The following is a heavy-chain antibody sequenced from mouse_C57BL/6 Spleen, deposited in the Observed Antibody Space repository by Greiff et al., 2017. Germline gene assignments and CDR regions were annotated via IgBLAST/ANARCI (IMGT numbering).Heavy chain of an antibody. CDR1: GFNIQDYY. D-gene: IGHD2-4*01. CDR2: PDPEDGEN. V-gene: IGHV14-2*01. Sequence: EVQLQQSGAELVKPGATVKLSCTASGFNIQDYYMHWVKQRTEQGLERMGRPDPEDGENTYARQFTGKATITADTASNTAYLQLSSLTSEDTAVYYCAGYDYDGGLYAMDYWGQGTSVTVSA. CDR3: AGYDYDGGLYAMDY. J-gene: IGHJ4*01.